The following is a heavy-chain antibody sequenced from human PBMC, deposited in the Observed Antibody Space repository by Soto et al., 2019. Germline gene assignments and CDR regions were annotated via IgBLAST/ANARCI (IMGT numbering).Heavy chain of an antibody. CDR3: ARASGESYPGSRVFDS. J-gene: IGHJ4*02. D-gene: IGHD3-10*01. CDR2: ITNTGGDT. Sequence: EVQVLESGGDLVQHGGSLRLSCAASGFTFSSNAMSWVRQAPGKGLEWVSVITNTGGDTLYADSVKGRFTISRDNSKNTLYLQMNSLRAEDTAIYYCARASGESYPGSRVFDSWGQGTRVTVSS. V-gene: IGHV3-23*01. CDR1: GFTFSSNA.